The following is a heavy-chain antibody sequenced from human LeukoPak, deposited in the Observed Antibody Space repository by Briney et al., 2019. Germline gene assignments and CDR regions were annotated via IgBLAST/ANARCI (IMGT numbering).Heavy chain of an antibody. CDR1: GGSISDYY. Sequence: SETLSLTCTVSGGSISDYYWSWIRQPPGKGLEWIGYIYSGSINYNPSFKSRVTISVDTSKNQFSLKLTSVTAADTAVYYCARSQFYGSGSYQGRWFDPWGQGTLVTVSS. CDR2: IYSGSI. V-gene: IGHV4-59*12. J-gene: IGHJ5*02. CDR3: ARSQFYGSGSYQGRWFDP. D-gene: IGHD3-10*01.